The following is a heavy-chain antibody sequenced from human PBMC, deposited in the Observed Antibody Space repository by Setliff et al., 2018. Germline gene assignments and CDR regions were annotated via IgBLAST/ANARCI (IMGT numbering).Heavy chain of an antibody. D-gene: IGHD3-3*01. CDR2: ITNYNGKT. V-gene: IGHV1-18*01. CDR3: ATRTPVTFSAVVTTV. Sequence: GASVKVSCKASGYTFRSYAMNWVRQAPGQGLEWMGWITNYNGKTDYAQKFQDRVILTTDTSTNTAYMELMNLRPDDKAIYYCATRTPVTFSAVVTTVWGQGSLVTVSS. CDR1: GYTFRSYA. J-gene: IGHJ4*02.